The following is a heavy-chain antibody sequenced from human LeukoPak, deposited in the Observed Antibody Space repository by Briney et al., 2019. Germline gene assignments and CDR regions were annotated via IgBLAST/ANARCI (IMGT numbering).Heavy chain of an antibody. CDR1: GFIFSSYG. D-gene: IGHD3-3*01. Sequence: PGRSLRLSCVASGFIFSSYGMHWVRQAPGKGLEWVAVIWYDGTNKYYGDSVKGRFTISRDNSKNTLYLQINSLRVEDTAVYYCARDKIYDFWSGHNLDYWGQGTLVTVSS. J-gene: IGHJ4*02. CDR2: IWYDGTNK. CDR3: ARDKIYDFWSGHNLDY. V-gene: IGHV3-33*01.